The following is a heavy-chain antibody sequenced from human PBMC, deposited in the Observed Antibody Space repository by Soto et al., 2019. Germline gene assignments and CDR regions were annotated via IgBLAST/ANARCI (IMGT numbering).Heavy chain of an antibody. J-gene: IGHJ6*02. CDR3: ARGRYYDFWSGYYSSYYGMDV. CDR2: MNPNSGNT. V-gene: IGHV1-8*01. Sequence: GASVKVSCKASGYTFTSYDINWVRQATGQGLEWMGWMNPNSGNTGYAQKFQGRVTMTRNTSISTAYMELSSLRSEDTAVYYCARGRYYDFWSGYYSSYYGMDVWGQGTTVTVSS. CDR1: GYTFTSYD. D-gene: IGHD3-3*01.